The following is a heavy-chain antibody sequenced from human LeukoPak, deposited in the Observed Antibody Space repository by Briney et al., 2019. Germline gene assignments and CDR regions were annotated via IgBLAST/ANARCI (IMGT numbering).Heavy chain of an antibody. D-gene: IGHD3-16*02. Sequence: GGSLRLSRAAPGFTLSNAWMIWVRQAPGKRPQWVGRIKSKTDGGTKDYAAPVKGRFTISRDDSKNRLYLQMNSLKTEDTAVYYCTTEGLGLRLGELSLLGRDGYNSWGQGTLVIVSS. V-gene: IGHV3-15*01. CDR3: TTEGLGLRLGELSLLGRDGYNS. J-gene: IGHJ4*02. CDR2: IKSKTDGGTK. CDR1: GFTLSNAW.